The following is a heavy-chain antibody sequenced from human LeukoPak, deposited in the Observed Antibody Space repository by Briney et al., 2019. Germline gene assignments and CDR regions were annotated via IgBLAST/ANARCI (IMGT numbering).Heavy chain of an antibody. V-gene: IGHV4-59*01. CDR2: IYYSGST. D-gene: IGHD5-18*01. Sequence: SQTLSLTCTVSGGSISSYYWSWIRQPPGKGLEWIGYIYYSGSTNYNPSLKSRVTISVDTSKNQFSLKLSSVTAADTAVYYCARGYTAMANFDYWGQGTLVTVSS. CDR3: ARGYTAMANFDY. CDR1: GGSISSYY. J-gene: IGHJ4*02.